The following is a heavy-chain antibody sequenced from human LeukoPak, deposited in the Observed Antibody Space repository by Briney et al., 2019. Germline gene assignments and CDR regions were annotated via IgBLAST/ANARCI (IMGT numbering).Heavy chain of an antibody. CDR2: IYPGDSDT. J-gene: IGHJ6*02. CDR3: ARHTTNSGSYSSYYYYYGMDV. CDR1: GDSFTSYW. Sequence: GESLKISCKGSGDSFTSYWIGWVRQMPRKGLEWMGIIYPGDSDTRYSPSFQGQVTISADKSISTAYLQWSSLKASDTAMYYCARHTTNSGSYSSYYYYYGMDVWGQGTTVTVSS. V-gene: IGHV5-51*01. D-gene: IGHD1-26*01.